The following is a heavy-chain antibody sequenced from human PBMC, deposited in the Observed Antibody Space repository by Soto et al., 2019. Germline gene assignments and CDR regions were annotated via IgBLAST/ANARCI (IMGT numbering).Heavy chain of an antibody. V-gene: IGHV4-4*02. CDR2: ISHSGTT. D-gene: IGHD3-22*01. CDR1: GASISSNNW. Sequence: SETLSLTCTVSGASISSNNWWSWVRQTPGKGLEWIGEISHSGTTNYNPSLRSRVTISVDTSKNQFSLKLISVTAADTAVYYCARGVAASMIVVITTWFDPWGQGTPVTVSS. J-gene: IGHJ5*02. CDR3: ARGVAASMIVVITTWFDP.